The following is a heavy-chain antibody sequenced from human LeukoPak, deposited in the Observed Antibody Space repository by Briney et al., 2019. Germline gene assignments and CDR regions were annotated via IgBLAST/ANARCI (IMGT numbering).Heavy chain of an antibody. J-gene: IGHJ5*02. CDR2: IYYSGST. Sequence: LRLSCAASGFIFSDYYMSWIRQAPGKGREWIGSIYYSGSTYYNPSLKSRVTISVDTSKNQFSLNLSSVTAADTAVYYCARGFIREWELFSSWFDPWGQGTLVTVSS. CDR1: GFIFSDYY. D-gene: IGHD3-10*01. CDR3: ARGFIREWELFSSWFDP. V-gene: IGHV4-38-2*01.